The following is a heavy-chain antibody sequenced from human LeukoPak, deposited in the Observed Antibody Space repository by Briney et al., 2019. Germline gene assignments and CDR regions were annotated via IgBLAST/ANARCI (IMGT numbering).Heavy chain of an antibody. D-gene: IGHD2/OR15-2a*01. CDR2: IYYSGST. CDR1: GGSISSSSYY. V-gene: IGHV4-39*07. CDR3: ARDRVRFYQLHAFDI. Sequence: PSETLSLTCTVSGGSISSSSYYWGWIRQPPGKGLEWIGSIYYSGSTYYNPSLKSRVTISVDNSKNQFSLKLNSVTAADTAVYYCARDRVRFYQLHAFDIWGQGTMVTVSS. J-gene: IGHJ3*02.